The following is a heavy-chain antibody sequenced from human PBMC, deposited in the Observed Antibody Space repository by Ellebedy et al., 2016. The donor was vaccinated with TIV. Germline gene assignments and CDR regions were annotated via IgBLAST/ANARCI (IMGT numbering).Heavy chain of an antibody. J-gene: IGHJ4*02. CDR1: GFSLTTSGMC. CDR2: IDWDDDK. D-gene: IGHD3-22*01. CDR3: ARYYYDSSAYDY. V-gene: IGHV2-70*11. Sequence: SGPTLVKPTQTLTLTCTFSGFSLTTSGMCVTWIRQPPGKALEWLARIDWDDDKSYNTSLKTRLTISKDTSKNQVVLTMTDMDPVDTATYYCARYYYDSSAYDYWGQGTLVTVSS.